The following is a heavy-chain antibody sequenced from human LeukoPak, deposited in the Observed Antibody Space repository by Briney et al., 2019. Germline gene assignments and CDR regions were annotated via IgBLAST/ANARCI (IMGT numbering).Heavy chain of an antibody. CDR1: GFTFSSYA. D-gene: IGHD1-1*01. CDR3: ASGTTGTTPDY. V-gene: IGHV3-23*03. J-gene: IGHJ4*02. CDR2: IYSGGST. Sequence: GGSLRLSCAASGFTFSSYAMTWVRQAPGKGLEWVSLIYSGGSTYYADSVKGRFTISRDNSKNTLYLQMNSLRAEDTAVYYCASGTTGTTPDYWGQGTQVTVSS.